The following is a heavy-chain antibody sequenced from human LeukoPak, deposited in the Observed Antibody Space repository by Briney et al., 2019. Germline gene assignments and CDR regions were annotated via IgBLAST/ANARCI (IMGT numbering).Heavy chain of an antibody. CDR3: ARDLKTTMVRGGNWFDP. CDR1: GYTFTSYG. CDR2: ISAYNGNT. J-gene: IGHJ5*02. D-gene: IGHD3-10*01. Sequence: ASVKVSCKASGYTFTSYGISWVRQAPGQGLEWMGWISAYNGNTNYAQKLQGRVTMTTDTSTSTAYMELRSLRSDDMAVYYCARDLKTTMVRGGNWFDPWGQGTLVTVSS. V-gene: IGHV1-18*03.